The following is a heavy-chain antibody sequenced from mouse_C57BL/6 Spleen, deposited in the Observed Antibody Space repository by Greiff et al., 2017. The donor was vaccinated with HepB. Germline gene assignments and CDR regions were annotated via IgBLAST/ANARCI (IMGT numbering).Heavy chain of an antibody. CDR1: GFNIKDYY. J-gene: IGHJ3*01. CDR2: IDPEDGET. CDR3: ASHYGSSYGFAY. D-gene: IGHD1-1*01. Sequence: VQLKESGAELVKPGASVKLSCTASGFNIKDYYMHWVKQRTEQGLEWIGRIDPEDGETKYAPKFQGKATITADTSSNTAYLQLSSLTSEDTAVYYCASHYGSSYGFAYWGQGTLVTVFA. V-gene: IGHV14-2*01.